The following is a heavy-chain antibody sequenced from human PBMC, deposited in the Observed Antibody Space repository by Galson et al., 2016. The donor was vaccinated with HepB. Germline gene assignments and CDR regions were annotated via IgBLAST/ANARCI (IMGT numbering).Heavy chain of an antibody. D-gene: IGHD3-16*01. CDR2: ISSDGTSI. CDR3: GKHGGFDY. Sequence: SLRLSCAASGFTFNSYWMHWVRQAPGKGLVWVSRISSDGTSIIYADSVKGRFTISRDNSKNTLYLDMNNLRAGDTAVYYCGKHGGFDYWGQGALVTVSS. J-gene: IGHJ4*02. CDR1: GFTFNSYW. V-gene: IGHV3-74*01.